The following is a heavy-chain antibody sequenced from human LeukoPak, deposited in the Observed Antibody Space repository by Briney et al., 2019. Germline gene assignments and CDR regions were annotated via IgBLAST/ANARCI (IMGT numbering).Heavy chain of an antibody. CDR2: SSGRGEDT. CDR1: RFAFTSYA. CDR3: VKGCSTTGCYTSEC. V-gene: IGHV3-23*01. J-gene: IGHJ4*02. Sequence: GGSLRLSSAPSRFAFTSYAMSWVRDTPGKGLERVSDSSGRGEDTHYADSVKGAFSISINNSKNTIYLKMNRLRVGHTALYYCVKGCSTTGCYTSECWGQGTLVTVSS. D-gene: IGHD2-2*02.